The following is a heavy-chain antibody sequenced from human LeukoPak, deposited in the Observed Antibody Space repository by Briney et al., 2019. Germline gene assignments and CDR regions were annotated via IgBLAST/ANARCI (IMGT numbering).Heavy chain of an antibody. CDR2: IYYSGST. CDR3: ARLIDSGYGWGAFDI. D-gene: IGHD5-12*01. J-gene: IGHJ3*02. Sequence: SETLSLTCTVSGGSISSYYWSWIRQPPGKGLEWIGYIYYSGSTNYNPSLKSRVTISVDTSKNQFSLKLSFVTAADTAVYYCARLIDSGYGWGAFDIWGQGTMVTVSS. V-gene: IGHV4-59*01. CDR1: GGSISSYY.